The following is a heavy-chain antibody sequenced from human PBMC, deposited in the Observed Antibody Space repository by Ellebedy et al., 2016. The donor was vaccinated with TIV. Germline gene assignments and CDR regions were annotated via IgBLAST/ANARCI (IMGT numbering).Heavy chain of an antibody. CDR2: IKEDGREK. J-gene: IGHJ4*02. CDR3: ARGYGAD. Sequence: GGSLRLSCSAPGFTFSGFWMGWVRQAPGKGLEWVANIKEDGREKYYVDSLKGRCTIPRDNAKDTLYLHMNSLGGEDTAMYYCARGYGADWGQGTLVTVSS. CDR1: GFTFSGFW. D-gene: IGHD4/OR15-4a*01. V-gene: IGHV3-7*04.